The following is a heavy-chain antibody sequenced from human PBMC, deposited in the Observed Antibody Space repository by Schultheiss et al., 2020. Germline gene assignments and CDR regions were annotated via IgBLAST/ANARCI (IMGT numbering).Heavy chain of an antibody. CDR3: ARADGSGLSYYYYGMDV. Sequence: GGSLRLSCAASGLTFSDYAMSWVRQAPGKGLEWVSAISGNGASTYYADSVKGRFTISRDNSKNTLYLQMNSLRAEDTAVYYCARADGSGLSYYYYGMDVWGQGTTVTVSS. D-gene: IGHD3-10*01. J-gene: IGHJ6*02. V-gene: IGHV3-23*01. CDR2: ISGNGAST. CDR1: GLTFSDYA.